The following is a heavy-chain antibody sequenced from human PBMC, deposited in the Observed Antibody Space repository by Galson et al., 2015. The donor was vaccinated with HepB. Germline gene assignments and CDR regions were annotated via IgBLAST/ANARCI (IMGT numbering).Heavy chain of an antibody. J-gene: IGHJ4*02. CDR3: ARGPSLRSGISWWSDY. CDR1: GYTFTGYY. D-gene: IGHD2-21*01. Sequence: SVKVSCKASGYTFTGYYMHWVRQAPGQGLEWMGWINPNSGGTNYAQKFQDRVTMTRDTSISTAYMELSRLRSDDTAVYYCARGPSLRSGISWWSDYWGQGTLVTVSS. CDR2: INPNSGGT. V-gene: IGHV1-2*02.